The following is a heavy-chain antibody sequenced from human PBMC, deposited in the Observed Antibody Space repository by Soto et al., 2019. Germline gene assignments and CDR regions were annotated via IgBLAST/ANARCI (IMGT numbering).Heavy chain of an antibody. V-gene: IGHV3-23*01. D-gene: IGHD6-13*01. CDR1: GFTFSSYA. Sequence: EVQLLESGGGLVQPGGSLRLSCAASGFTFSSYAMSWVRQAPGKGLEWVSAISGSGGSTYYADSVKGRFTISRDNSKNTLYLQMNSLRAEDTAVYYCAKFSSSWYHYYYYGMDVWGQGTTVTVS. J-gene: IGHJ6*02. CDR2: ISGSGGST. CDR3: AKFSSSWYHYYYYGMDV.